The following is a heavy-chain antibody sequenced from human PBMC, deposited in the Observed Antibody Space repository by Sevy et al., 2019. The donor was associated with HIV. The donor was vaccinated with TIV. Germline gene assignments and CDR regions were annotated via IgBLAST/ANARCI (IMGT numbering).Heavy chain of an antibody. D-gene: IGHD5-12*01. V-gene: IGHV1-3*04. J-gene: IGHJ2*01. Sequence: ASVKVSCKASGYTFTRYGIHWVRQAPGQRLEWMGWINTGNGDTEDAQNFQGRVTLTSDISASTAYMDLSSLRSEDTADYYCAAGLRIWYFDLWGRGTLVTVSS. CDR3: AAGLRIWYFDL. CDR1: GYTFTRYG. CDR2: INTGNGDT.